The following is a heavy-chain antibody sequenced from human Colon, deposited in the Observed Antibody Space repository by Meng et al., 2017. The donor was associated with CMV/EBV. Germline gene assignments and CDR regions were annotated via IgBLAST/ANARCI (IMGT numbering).Heavy chain of an antibody. CDR2: IWYDGSDT. CDR3: AKVPGRYCSSINCYNYYGMDV. CDR1: GFTFYSYG. Sequence: GESLKISCAASGFTFYSYGMHWVRQAPGKGLEWVAVIWYDGSDTYYADSVKGRFTISRDNSKNTLYLQMNSLRAEDTAVYYCAKVPGRYCSSINCYNYYGMDVWGQGTTVTVSS. J-gene: IGHJ6*02. V-gene: IGHV3-33*03. D-gene: IGHD2-2*02.